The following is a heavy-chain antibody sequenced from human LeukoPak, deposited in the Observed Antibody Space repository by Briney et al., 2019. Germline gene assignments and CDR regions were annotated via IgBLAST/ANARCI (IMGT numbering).Heavy chain of an antibody. Sequence: PGGSLRLSCAASGFTFSSYWMHWVRQAPGKGLVSVSRINTDGSSTTYADSVKGRFTISRDNAKNTLYLQMKSLRAEDTAVYYCARELPREVTLDYWGQGTPVTVSS. J-gene: IGHJ4*01. V-gene: IGHV3-74*03. D-gene: IGHD2-21*02. CDR3: ARELPREVTLDY. CDR2: INTDGSST. CDR1: GFTFSSYW.